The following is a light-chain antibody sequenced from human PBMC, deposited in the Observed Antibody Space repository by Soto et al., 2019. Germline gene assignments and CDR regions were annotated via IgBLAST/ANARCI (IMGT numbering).Light chain of an antibody. CDR2: AAS. V-gene: IGKV1-27*01. CDR1: QGISNY. Sequence: DIKRTQDTSLVSACVGGRAPNPYRASQGISNYLAWYQQKPGKDPKLLIYAASTLQSGVPARFSGLRSRTYFSLAISSLRSEDAAVLFSQTYKGGPLTFGAGTKGDIK. J-gene: IGKJ4*01. CDR3: QTYKGGPLT.